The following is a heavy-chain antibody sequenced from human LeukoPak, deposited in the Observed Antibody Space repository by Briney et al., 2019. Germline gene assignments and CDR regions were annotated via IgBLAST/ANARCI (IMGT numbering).Heavy chain of an antibody. CDR2: ISGSGGST. J-gene: IGHJ4*02. D-gene: IGHD3-10*01. CDR3: AKIVTVGLWFGELLDY. V-gene: IGHV3-23*01. CDR1: GFTFSSYA. Sequence: PGGSLRLSCAASGFTFSSYAMSWVRQAPGKGLEGVSAISGSGGSTYYAGSVKGRFTISRDNSKNTLYLQMNSLRAEDTAVYYCAKIVTVGLWFGELLDYWGEGTLVTVSS.